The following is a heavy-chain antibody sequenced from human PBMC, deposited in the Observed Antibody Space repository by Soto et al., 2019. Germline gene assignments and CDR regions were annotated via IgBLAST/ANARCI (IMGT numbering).Heavy chain of an antibody. Sequence: VQLVESGGGVVQPGRSLRLSCAVSGFTFSSYGMHWVRQAPGKGLEWVAVILYDGSNKYYADSVKGRFTISRDNSKNTLYLQINSLRAEDTAIYYCAKENSDKMYSGSPGDYWGQGTLVTVSS. CDR1: GFTFSSYG. CDR2: ILYDGSNK. D-gene: IGHD1-26*01. V-gene: IGHV3-30*18. J-gene: IGHJ4*02. CDR3: AKENSDKMYSGSPGDY.